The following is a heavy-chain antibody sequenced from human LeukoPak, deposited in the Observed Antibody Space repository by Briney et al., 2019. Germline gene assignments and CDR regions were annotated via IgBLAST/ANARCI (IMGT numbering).Heavy chain of an antibody. D-gene: IGHD1-26*01. CDR1: GFTFNHFG. V-gene: IGHV3-23*01. Sequence: HGGVLRLSCVGSGFTFNHFGMTWVRQAPGKGLEWVSAVTGSGTKTYYAASVEGRFTISRDNSRSTVDLQMNSLRVEDTAVHYYARGRTQQKGSTFDYWGQGTLVTVSS. CDR3: ARGRTQQKGSTFDY. J-gene: IGHJ4*02. CDR2: VTGSGTKT.